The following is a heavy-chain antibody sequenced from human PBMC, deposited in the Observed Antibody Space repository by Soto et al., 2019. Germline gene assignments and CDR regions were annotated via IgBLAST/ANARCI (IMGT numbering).Heavy chain of an antibody. D-gene: IGHD3-22*01. CDR2: IYYSGST. Sequence: SETLFLTCTVSGGSISSYYWSWIRQPPGKGLEWIGYIYYSGSTNYNPSLKSRVTISVDTSKNQFSLKLSSVTAADTAVYYCARGSRGYYDSSGYYAFDIWGQGTMVTVSS. CDR1: GGSISSYY. CDR3: ARGSRGYYDSSGYYAFDI. J-gene: IGHJ3*02. V-gene: IGHV4-59*01.